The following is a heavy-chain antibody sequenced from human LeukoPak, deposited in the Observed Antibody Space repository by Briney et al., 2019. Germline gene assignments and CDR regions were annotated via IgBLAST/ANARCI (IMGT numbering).Heavy chain of an antibody. V-gene: IGHV4-39*01. J-gene: IGHJ4*02. Sequence: SETLSLTCTVSGGSISNSSYYWGWIRQPPGKGLEWIGSFLYSGSTFYNPSLKSRVSISIYTSKNQFSLKLSSVTAADTAVYFCASHSSYVSPVRYWGQGTLVTVSP. CDR2: FLYSGST. CDR1: GGSISNSSYY. CDR3: ASHSSYVSPVRY. D-gene: IGHD3-10*02.